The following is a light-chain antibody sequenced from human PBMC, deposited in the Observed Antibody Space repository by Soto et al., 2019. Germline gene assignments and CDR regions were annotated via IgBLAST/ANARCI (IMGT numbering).Light chain of an antibody. CDR2: ATY. CDR1: QGIGGT. CDR3: PPYNNGPLT. V-gene: IGKV3-15*01. J-gene: IGKJ4*01. Sequence: EVVMTQSPATLSVSPGEGVTLSFRASQGIGGTLAGYQHKPGQPPRLLIYATYTRATGVPARFSGTRSGPEFTLTLHRLQSEDFALYSCPPYNNGPLTCGGETNVDI.